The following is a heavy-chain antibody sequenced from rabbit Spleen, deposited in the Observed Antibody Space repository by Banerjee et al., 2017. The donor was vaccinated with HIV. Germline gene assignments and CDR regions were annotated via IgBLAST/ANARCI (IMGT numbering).Heavy chain of an antibody. D-gene: IGHD1-1*01. J-gene: IGHJ4*01. CDR1: GFTLSSYY. CDR2: IDPLFGVT. Sequence: QLEESAGGLVQPGGSLRLSCKASGFTLSSYYMNWVRQAPGKGLEWIGYIDPLFGVTYYANWVNGRFSISRENAQNTVFLQMTSLTAADTATYFCARRYDANHYYGHFNLWGPGTLVTVS. CDR3: ARRYDANHYYGHFNL. V-gene: IGHV1S7*01.